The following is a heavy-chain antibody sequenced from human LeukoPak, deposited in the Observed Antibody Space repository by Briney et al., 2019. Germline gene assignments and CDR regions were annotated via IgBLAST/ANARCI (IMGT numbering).Heavy chain of an antibody. V-gene: IGHV3-23*01. CDR3: PTQTFRGRERSYSDS. Sequence: PGGSLRLSCVTSGFTFSTYAMTWVRQAPGKGPEWVSSINNSGGTTDYSDSVKGRFTVSRDNSKSTLYLQMESLRVEDTAVYYCPTQTFRGRERSYSDSWGQGTLVTVSS. D-gene: IGHD1-26*01. CDR1: GFTFSTYA. CDR2: INNSGGTT. J-gene: IGHJ4*02.